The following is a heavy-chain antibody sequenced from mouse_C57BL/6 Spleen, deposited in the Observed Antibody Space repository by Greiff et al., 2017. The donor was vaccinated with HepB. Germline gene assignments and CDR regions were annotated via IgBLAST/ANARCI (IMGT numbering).Heavy chain of an antibody. CDR1: GFTFTDYY. D-gene: IGHD1-1*01. Sequence: EVKLVESGGGLVQPGGSLSLSCAASGFTFTDYYMSWVRQPPGKALEWLGFIRNKANGYTTEYSASVKGRFTISRDNSQRILYLQMNALRAEDSATYYCARPGSSPAWFAYWGQGTLVTVSA. J-gene: IGHJ3*01. CDR3: ARPGSSPAWFAY. V-gene: IGHV7-3*01. CDR2: IRNKANGYTT.